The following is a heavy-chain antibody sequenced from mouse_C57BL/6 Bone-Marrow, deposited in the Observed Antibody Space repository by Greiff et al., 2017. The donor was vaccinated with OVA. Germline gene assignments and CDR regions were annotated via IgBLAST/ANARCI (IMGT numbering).Heavy chain of an antibody. V-gene: IGHV5-6*01. Sequence: EVKLMESGGDLVKPGGSLKLSCAASGFTFSSYGMSWVRQTPDKRLEWVATISSGGSSTYYPDSVKGRFTISRDNAKNTLYLQMSSLKSEDTAMYYCARHGDYGSFFDYWGQVTTLTVSS. CDR3: ARHGDYGSFFDY. J-gene: IGHJ2*01. CDR2: ISSGGSST. D-gene: IGHD1-1*01. CDR1: GFTFSSYG.